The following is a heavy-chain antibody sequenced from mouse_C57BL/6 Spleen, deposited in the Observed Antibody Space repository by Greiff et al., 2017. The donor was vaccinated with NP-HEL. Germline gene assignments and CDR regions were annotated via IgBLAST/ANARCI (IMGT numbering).Heavy chain of an antibody. D-gene: IGHD2-4*01. CDR3: ARRGIRGISDY. CDR2: IYPVSNST. V-gene: IGHV1-55*01. CDR1: GYTFTSTC. J-gene: IGHJ2*01. Sequence: QVQLQQPGAELVKPGASVTMSCKASGYTFTSTCLTGVKQRPGKGLEWLGDIYPVSNSTNYNEPFKSKATLTVDTSSSTAYMQLSSLTSEDSAVYYCARRGIRGISDYWGQGTTLTVSS.